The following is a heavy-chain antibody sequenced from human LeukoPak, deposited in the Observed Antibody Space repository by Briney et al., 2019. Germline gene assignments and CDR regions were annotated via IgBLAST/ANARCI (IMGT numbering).Heavy chain of an antibody. CDR2: IYYSGST. CDR3: AREDTGGLDY. V-gene: IGHV4-39*07. CDR1: GVSISSSSRY. J-gene: IGHJ4*02. D-gene: IGHD2-8*02. Sequence: SETLSLTCSVSGVSISSSSRYWDWIRQPPGEGLEWIGSIYYSGSTYYNPSLKSRVTISVDTSKNQFSLKLISVTAADTAVYYCAREDTGGLDYWGQGILVTVSP.